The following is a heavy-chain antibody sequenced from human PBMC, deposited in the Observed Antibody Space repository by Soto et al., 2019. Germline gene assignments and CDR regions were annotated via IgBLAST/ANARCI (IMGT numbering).Heavy chain of an antibody. CDR2: MNPNSGDS. CDR1: GYSFTAYY. Sequence: QVQLMQSGAEVRKPGASVKVSCKATGYSFTAYYTHWVRQAPGQGLEWLGWMNPNSGDSNYAQQFQGRVTMTRDTSISTAYIELRRLTFDDTAVYYCTRDGGYSSSSGLLSYWGQGTLVTVSS. CDR3: TRDGGYSSSSGLLSY. D-gene: IGHD6-6*01. V-gene: IGHV1-2*02. J-gene: IGHJ4*02.